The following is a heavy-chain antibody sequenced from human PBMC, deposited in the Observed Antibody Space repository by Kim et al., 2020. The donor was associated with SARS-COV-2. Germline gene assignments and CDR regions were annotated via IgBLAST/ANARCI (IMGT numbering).Heavy chain of an antibody. D-gene: IGHD3-3*01. CDR1: GGSISSGGYY. Sequence: SETLSLTCTVSGGSISSGGYYWSWIRQHPGKGLEWIGYIYYSGSTYYNPSLKSRVTISVDTSKNQFSLKLSSVTAADTAVYYCARESSITVLRFLEWSMSGAAFDIWGQGTMVTVSS. V-gene: IGHV4-31*03. CDR3: ARESSITVLRFLEWSMSGAAFDI. J-gene: IGHJ3*02. CDR2: IYYSGST.